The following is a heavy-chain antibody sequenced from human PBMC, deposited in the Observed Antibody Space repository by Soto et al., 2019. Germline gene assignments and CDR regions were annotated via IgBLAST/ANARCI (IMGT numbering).Heavy chain of an antibody. CDR2: IIPIFGTA. CDR1: GGTFSSYA. CDR3: ARDNQVAQTGASLDY. V-gene: IGHV1-69*13. D-gene: IGHD2-15*01. J-gene: IGHJ4*02. Sequence: SVKVSCKASGGTFSSYAISWVRQAPGQGLEWMGGIIPIFGTANYAQKFQGRVTITADESTSTAYMELSSLRSEDTAVYYCARDNQVAQTGASLDYWGQGTLVTVSS.